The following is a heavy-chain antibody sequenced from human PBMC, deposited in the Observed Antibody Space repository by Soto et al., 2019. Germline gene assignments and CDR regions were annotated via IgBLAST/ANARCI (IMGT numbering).Heavy chain of an antibody. CDR3: ARGRSYWGSRRGDYFDY. V-gene: IGHV4-34*01. CDR1: GGSFSGYY. Sequence: SETLSLTCAVYGGSFSGYYWSWIRQPPGKGLEWIGEINHSGSINYNPSLKSRVTISVDTSKNQFSLKLSSVTAADTAVYYCARGRSYWGSRRGDYFDYWGQGTLVTVSS. CDR2: INHSGSI. J-gene: IGHJ4*02. D-gene: IGHD7-27*01.